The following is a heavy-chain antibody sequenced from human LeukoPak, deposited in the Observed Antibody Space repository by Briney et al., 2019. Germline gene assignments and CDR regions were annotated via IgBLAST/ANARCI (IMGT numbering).Heavy chain of an antibody. Sequence: GGSLRLSCAASGFTSSSYGMSWVRQAPGKGLEWVSVIRGGGSATYYADSVKGRFTISRDNAKNSVYLQMNSLRAEDTAVYYCAELGITMIGGVWGKGTTVTISS. CDR3: AELGITMIGGV. V-gene: IGHV3-21*01. CDR1: GFTSSSYG. D-gene: IGHD3-10*02. J-gene: IGHJ6*04. CDR2: IRGGGSAT.